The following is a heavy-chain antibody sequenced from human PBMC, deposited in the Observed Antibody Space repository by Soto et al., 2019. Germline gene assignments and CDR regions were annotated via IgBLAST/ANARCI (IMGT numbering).Heavy chain of an antibody. CDR1: GFTFSSYA. D-gene: IGHD6-13*01. Sequence: QVQLVESGGGVVQPGRSLRLSCAASGFTFSSYAMHWVRQAPGKGLEWVAVISYDGSNTYYADSVKGRFTISRDNFKNRLHLQMNSLRAEDTAVYYCARDLGAYSSSGRYYYGMDVWGQGTTVTVSS. V-gene: IGHV3-30-3*01. CDR3: ARDLGAYSSSGRYYYGMDV. J-gene: IGHJ6*02. CDR2: ISYDGSNT.